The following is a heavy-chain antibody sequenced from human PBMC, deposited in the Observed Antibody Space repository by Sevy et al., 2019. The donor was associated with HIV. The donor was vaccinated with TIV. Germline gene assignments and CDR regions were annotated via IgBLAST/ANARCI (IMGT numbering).Heavy chain of an antibody. CDR3: ARDRVTYYYDSSGYYTSGYGMDV. J-gene: IGHJ6*02. CDR1: GFPFSSYA. D-gene: IGHD3-22*01. CDR2: TGGRGGAT. V-gene: IGHV3-23*01. Sequence: GGSLRLSCAASGFPFSSYAMNWVRQGPGKGLEWVSATGGRGGATYYADSVKGRFTISRDNSKNTLYLQMDSLRAEDTAVYYCARDRVTYYYDSSGYYTSGYGMDVWGQGTTVTVSS.